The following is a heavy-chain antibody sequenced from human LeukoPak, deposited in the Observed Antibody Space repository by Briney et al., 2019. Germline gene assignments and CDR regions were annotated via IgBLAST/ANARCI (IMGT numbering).Heavy chain of an antibody. Sequence: AAVRVSFKASGYTFTIYDINWVRQATGQGREWMGWMNPNSGNTDYAQKFQGRVTITRNTSISTAYMELSSLRSEDTAVYYCARLQNYYGSGSYYLPYYYYYMDVWGKGTTVTVSS. V-gene: IGHV1-8*03. J-gene: IGHJ6*03. CDR1: GYTFTIYD. D-gene: IGHD3-10*01. CDR3: ARLQNYYGSGSYYLPYYYYYMDV. CDR2: MNPNSGNT.